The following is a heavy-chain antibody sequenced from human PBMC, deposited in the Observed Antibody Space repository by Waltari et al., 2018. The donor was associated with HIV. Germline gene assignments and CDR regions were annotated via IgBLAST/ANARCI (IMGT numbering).Heavy chain of an antibody. Sequence: QVQLVQSGAEVKKPGASVKVSCTASGYTFTGYYMHWVRQAPGQGCEWMGWINPNSGGTNYAQKFQGWVTMTRDTSISTAYMELSRLRSDDTAVYYCARAPANSGYDAFDIWGQGTMVTVSS. CDR3: ARAPANSGYDAFDI. CDR2: INPNSGGT. D-gene: IGHD5-12*01. CDR1: GYTFTGYY. V-gene: IGHV1-2*04. J-gene: IGHJ3*02.